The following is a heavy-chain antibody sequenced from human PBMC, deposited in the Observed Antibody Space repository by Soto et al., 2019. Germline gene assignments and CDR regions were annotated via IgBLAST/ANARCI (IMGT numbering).Heavy chain of an antibody. J-gene: IGHJ4*02. V-gene: IGHV3-23*01. D-gene: IGHD3-10*01. CDR1: GFTFSSFA. CDR2: ISGSGDYT. CDR3: ARGGLYNNTWYEY. Sequence: EVQLLESGGDLVQPGGSLRLSCAASGFTFSSFAMNWVRQAPGKGLEWVSSISGSGDYTYYADSVKGRLSISRDTSKSTLFLQMNSLRAEETAVYYCARGGLYNNTWYEYWGQGTLVTVSS.